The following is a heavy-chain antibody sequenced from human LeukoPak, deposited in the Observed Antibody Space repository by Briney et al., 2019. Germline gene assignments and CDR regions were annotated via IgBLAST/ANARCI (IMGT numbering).Heavy chain of an antibody. CDR2: INHSGST. CDR3: PKPGWPRDAFDI. CDR1: GGSFSGYY. D-gene: IGHD1-14*01. Sequence: SETLSLTCAVYGGSFSGYYWSWIRQPPGKGLEWIGEINHSGSTNYNPSLKSRVTISVDTSKNKFSLKLSSVTAADTAVYYCPKPGWPRDAFDIWGQGTMVTVSS. V-gene: IGHV4-34*01. J-gene: IGHJ3*02.